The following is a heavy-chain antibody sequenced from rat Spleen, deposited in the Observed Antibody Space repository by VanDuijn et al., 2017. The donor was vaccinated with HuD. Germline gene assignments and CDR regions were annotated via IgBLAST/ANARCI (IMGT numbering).Heavy chain of an antibody. CDR1: GFTFSNYD. J-gene: IGHJ2*01. Sequence: EVQLVESGGGLVQPGRSLKLSCAASGFTFSNYDMAWVRQAPTKGLEWVASISPSGGSTYYRDSVRGRFTISSDNARITLYLQMDSLRSEDTATYYCTRGWLSHWGQGVMVTVSS. D-gene: IGHD1-12*03. CDR2: ISPSGGST. V-gene: IGHV5-27*01. CDR3: TRGWLSH.